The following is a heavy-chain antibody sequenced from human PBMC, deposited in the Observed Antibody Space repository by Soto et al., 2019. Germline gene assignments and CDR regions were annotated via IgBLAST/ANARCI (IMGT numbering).Heavy chain of an antibody. J-gene: IGHJ6*03. CDR1: GFMFSGFW. D-gene: IGHD3-10*01. CDR2: IKADGSQI. V-gene: IGHV3-7*01. CDR3: ARVDLKRTYYYYMDF. Sequence: PGGSLRLSCAASGFMFSGFWMTWVRQAPGKGLEWVANIKADGSQIYYLDSVKGRFTISRDNGENSLYLQMNSLGAEDTAFYFFARVDLKRTYYYYMDFWGIGTTVTVSS.